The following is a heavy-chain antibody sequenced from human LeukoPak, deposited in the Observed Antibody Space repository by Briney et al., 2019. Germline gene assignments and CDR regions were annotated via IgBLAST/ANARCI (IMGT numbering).Heavy chain of an antibody. V-gene: IGHV3-48*02. CDR2: ISSSSSTI. D-gene: IGHD4-23*01. J-gene: IGHJ4*02. Sequence: GGSLRLSCVVSGFTLSSYSMNWVRQAPGKGLEWVSYISSSSSTIYYADSVKGRFTISRDNAKNSLYLQMNSLRDEDTAVYYCARDPPYGANSFYWGQGTLVTVSS. CDR3: ARDPPYGANSFY. CDR1: GFTLSSYS.